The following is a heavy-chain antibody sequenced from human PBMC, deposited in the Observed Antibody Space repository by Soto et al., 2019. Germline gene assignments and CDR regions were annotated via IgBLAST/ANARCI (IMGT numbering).Heavy chain of an antibody. Sequence: GGSLRLSCAASGFTISDYWMHWVRQAPGKGLVWVSRINGDGSGRNYADSVKGRFTISRDNGKNTLYLQMSSLRAEDTAVYYCASGTTYDQYGMDVWGQGTTVTVSS. J-gene: IGHJ6*02. CDR2: INGDGSGR. V-gene: IGHV3-74*01. D-gene: IGHD1-7*01. CDR1: GFTISDYW. CDR3: ASGTTYDQYGMDV.